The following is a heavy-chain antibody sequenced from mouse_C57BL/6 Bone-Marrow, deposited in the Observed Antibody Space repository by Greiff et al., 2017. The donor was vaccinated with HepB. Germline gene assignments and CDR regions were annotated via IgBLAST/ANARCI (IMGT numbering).Heavy chain of an antibody. CDR2: FHPYNDDT. CDR3: ARGYYGSSRHWYFDV. D-gene: IGHD1-1*01. CDR1: GYTFTTYP. Sequence: VQLQQSGAELVKPGASVKMSCKASGYTFTTYPIEWMNQNHGKSLEWIGNFHPYNDDTKYNEKFKGKATLTVEKSSSTVYLELIRLTSDDSAVYYCARGYYGSSRHWYFDVWGTGTTVTVSS. J-gene: IGHJ1*03. V-gene: IGHV1-47*01.